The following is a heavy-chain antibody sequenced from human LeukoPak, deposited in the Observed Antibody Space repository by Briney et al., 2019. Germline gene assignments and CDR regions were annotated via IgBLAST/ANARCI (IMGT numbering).Heavy chain of an antibody. V-gene: IGHV3-66*01. CDR1: EFSVGSNY. CDR2: IYSGGST. J-gene: IGHJ5*02. Sequence: GGSLRLSCAASEFSVGSNYTTWVRQAPGKGLEWVSLIYSGGSTYYADSVKGRFTISRDNSKNTLYLQMNSLRAEDTAVYYCAREAASLWEPTYSYWFDPWGQGTLVTVSS. D-gene: IGHD1-26*01. CDR3: AREAASLWEPTYSYWFDP.